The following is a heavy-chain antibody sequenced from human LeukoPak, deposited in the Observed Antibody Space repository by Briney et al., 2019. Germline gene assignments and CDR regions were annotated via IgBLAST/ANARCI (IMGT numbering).Heavy chain of an antibody. CDR3: TTAKFHLEITMVRGVIYDFDY. CDR1: GFTFSNAW. V-gene: IGHV3-15*01. J-gene: IGHJ4*02. Sequence: GGSLRLSCAASGFTFSNAWMSWVRQAPGKGLEWVGRIKSKTDGGTTDYAAPVKGRFTISRDDSKNTLYLQMNSLKTEDTAVYYRTTAKFHLEITMVRGVIYDFDYWGQGTLVTVSS. CDR2: IKSKTDGGTT. D-gene: IGHD3-10*01.